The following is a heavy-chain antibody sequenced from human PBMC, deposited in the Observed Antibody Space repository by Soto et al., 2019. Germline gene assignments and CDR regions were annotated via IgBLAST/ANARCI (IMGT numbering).Heavy chain of an antibody. D-gene: IGHD6-13*01. J-gene: IGHJ5*02. CDR1: GGTFSSYA. V-gene: IGHV1-69*12. CDR2: IIPIFGTA. CDR3: ARPRSGSSSWPDWFDP. Sequence: QVQLVQSGAEVKKPGSSVKVSCKASGGTFSSYAISWVRQAPGQGLEWMGGIIPIFGTANYAQKFQGRVTITADESTSTAYMELSSLRSEDTAVYYSARPRSGSSSWPDWFDPWGQGTLVTVSS.